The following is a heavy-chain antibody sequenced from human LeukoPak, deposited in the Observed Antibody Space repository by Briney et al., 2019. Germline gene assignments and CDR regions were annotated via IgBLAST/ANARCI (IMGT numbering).Heavy chain of an antibody. J-gene: IGHJ4*02. D-gene: IGHD3-10*01. V-gene: IGHV1-8*01. CDR2: MNPHSGNT. CDR3: TRAPVPGNY. Sequence: ASVKVSCKASGYTFTTYDINWVRQATGQGLEWMGWMNPHSGNTGYAQKFQGRVTMTRDTSISTAYMELSSLTPDDTAVYYCTRAPVPGNYWGQGTLVTVSS. CDR1: GYTFTTYD.